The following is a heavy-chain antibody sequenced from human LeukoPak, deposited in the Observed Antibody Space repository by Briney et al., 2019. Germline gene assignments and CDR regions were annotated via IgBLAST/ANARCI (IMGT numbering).Heavy chain of an antibody. V-gene: IGHV4-59*08. CDR2: IHYSGST. Sequence: KPSETLSLTCTVSGGSISPYSWSWIRQSPGKGLEWIGCIHYSGSTIYNPSLKSRASISVDTSKNQFSLKLSSATAADTAVYYCAGPTSSGWHGDFDYWGQGTLVTVSS. CDR1: GGSISPYS. J-gene: IGHJ4*02. CDR3: AGPTSSGWHGDFDY. D-gene: IGHD6-19*01.